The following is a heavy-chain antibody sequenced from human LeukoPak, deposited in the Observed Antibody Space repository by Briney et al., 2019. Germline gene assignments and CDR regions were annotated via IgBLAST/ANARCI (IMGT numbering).Heavy chain of an antibody. Sequence: ASVKVSCKASGGTLSSYAISWVRQAPGQGLEWMGGIIPIFGTANYAQKFQGRVTITTDESTSTAYMELSSLRSEDTAVYYCARAPCVLCDYYDSSGYYYGYFDYWGQGTLVTVSS. V-gene: IGHV1-69*05. J-gene: IGHJ4*02. CDR2: IIPIFGTA. CDR1: GGTLSSYA. CDR3: ARAPCVLCDYYDSSGYYYGYFDY. D-gene: IGHD3-22*01.